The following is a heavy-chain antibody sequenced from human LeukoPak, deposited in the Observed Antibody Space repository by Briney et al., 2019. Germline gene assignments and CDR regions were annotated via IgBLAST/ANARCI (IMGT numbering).Heavy chain of an antibody. CDR2: IDSSGGT. V-gene: IGHV4-4*07. Sequence: SETLSLTCTVSGASISNYQWSWIRQTAGKRLEWIGHIDSSGGTYYNPSLKSGVTMSVDTSKNQVFVKLTSVTAADTAVYYCVRDCYSTAWGYYSDSWGQGILVTVSS. CDR1: GASISNYQ. D-gene: IGHD2/OR15-2a*01. J-gene: IGHJ4*02. CDR3: VRDCYSTAWGYYSDS.